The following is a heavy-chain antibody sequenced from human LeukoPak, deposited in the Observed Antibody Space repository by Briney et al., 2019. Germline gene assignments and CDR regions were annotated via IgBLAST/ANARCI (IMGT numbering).Heavy chain of an antibody. CDR1: GFAFSDYS. D-gene: IGHD7-27*01. CDR2: TRGSGSGM. V-gene: IGHV3-21*05. CDR3: ARDDNWGFYY. J-gene: IGHJ4*02. Sequence: PGGSLRLSCAASGFAFSDYSMNWVRQAPGRGLEWVANTRGSGSGMGSGNYYAGAVKGRFTISRDNANNSLYLQMNSLRAEDTAFYYCARDDNWGFYYWGQGALVTVSS.